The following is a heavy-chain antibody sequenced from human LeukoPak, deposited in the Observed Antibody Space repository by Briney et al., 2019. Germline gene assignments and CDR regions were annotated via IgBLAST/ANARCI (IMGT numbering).Heavy chain of an antibody. J-gene: IGHJ4*02. CDR1: GFTFSTYV. D-gene: IGHD5-12*01. CDR2: ITGSGGST. CDR3: AKGYLRLVDS. V-gene: IGHV3-23*01. Sequence: GGFLRLSCAASGFTFSTYVVNWVRQAPGKGLEWVSTITGSGGSTYYADSVKGRFTISRDNSKNTLYLQMSSLRVEDTAVYYCAKGYLRLVDSWGQGTLVTVSS.